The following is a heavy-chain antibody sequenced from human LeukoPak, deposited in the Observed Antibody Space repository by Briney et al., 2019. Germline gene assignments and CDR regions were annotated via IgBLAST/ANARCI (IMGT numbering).Heavy chain of an antibody. J-gene: IGHJ4*02. CDR2: ISSSSSYI. D-gene: IGHD4-17*01. CDR1: GFTFSSYS. V-gene: IGHV3-21*01. CDR3: ARRAVTTAPDDY. Sequence: GGSLRLSCSASGFTFSSYSMNWVRQAPGKGLEWVSSISSSSSYIYYADSVKGRFTISRDNAKNSLYLQMNSLRAEDTAVYYCARRAVTTAPDDYWGQGTLVTVSS.